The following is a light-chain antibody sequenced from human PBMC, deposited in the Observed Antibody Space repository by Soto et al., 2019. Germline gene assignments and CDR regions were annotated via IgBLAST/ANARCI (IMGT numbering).Light chain of an antibody. V-gene: IGLV2-11*01. CDR3: CSYAGSYTYV. CDR2: DVS. J-gene: IGLJ1*01. Sequence: QSVLTQPRSVSGSPGQSVTISCTGTSSDVGGSNYVSWYQQHPGKAPKLMIYDVSKRPSGVPDRFSGSKSGNTASLTISGLQAEDEADYYCCSYAGSYTYVFGIGTKVTVL. CDR1: SSDVGGSNY.